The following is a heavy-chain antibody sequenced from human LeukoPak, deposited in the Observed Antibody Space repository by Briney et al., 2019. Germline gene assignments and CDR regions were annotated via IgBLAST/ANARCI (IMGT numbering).Heavy chain of an antibody. CDR2: IYHSGST. CDR1: GYSISSGYY. Sequence: SETLSLTCAVSGYSISSGYYWGWIRQPPGKGLEWIGSIYHSGSTYYNPSLKSRVTLSVDTSQNQFSLKPSSVAAADTAVYYCAEGTMIVGYFDYWGQGTLVTVSS. CDR3: AEGTMIVGYFDY. J-gene: IGHJ4*02. V-gene: IGHV4-38-2*01. D-gene: IGHD3-22*01.